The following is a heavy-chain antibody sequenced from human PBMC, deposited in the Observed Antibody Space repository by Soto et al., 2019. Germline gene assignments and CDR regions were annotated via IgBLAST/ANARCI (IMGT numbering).Heavy chain of an antibody. V-gene: IGHV4-34*01. J-gene: IGHJ4*02. Sequence: SETLSLTCAVYGGSFSGYYWSWIRQPPGKGLEWIGEINHSGSTNYNPSLKSRVTISVDTSKNQFSLKLSSVTAADTAVYYCARERSPFGYGSGSYFDYWGQGTLVTVSS. CDR2: INHSGST. CDR1: GGSFSGYY. CDR3: ARERSPFGYGSGSYFDY. D-gene: IGHD3-10*01.